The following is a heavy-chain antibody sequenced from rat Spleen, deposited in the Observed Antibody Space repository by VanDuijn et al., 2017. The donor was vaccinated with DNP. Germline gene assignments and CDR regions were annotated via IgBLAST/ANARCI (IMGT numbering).Heavy chain of an antibody. D-gene: IGHD1-9*01. CDR2: ITYSGDA. Sequence: EVQLQESGPGLVKPSQSLSLTCSVTGYSITSNYWGWIRRFPENKMEWIGHITYSGDATYNPSLKSRISITRDTSKNQFFLQLNSVTTEDTATYYCASHTYYGFNYVFDYWGHGVMVTVSS. V-gene: IGHV3-1*01. CDR3: ASHTYYGFNYVFDY. J-gene: IGHJ2*01. CDR1: GYSITSNY.